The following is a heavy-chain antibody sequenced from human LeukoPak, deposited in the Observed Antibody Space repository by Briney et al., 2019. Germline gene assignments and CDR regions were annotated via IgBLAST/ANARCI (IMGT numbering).Heavy chain of an antibody. D-gene: IGHD3-22*01. V-gene: IGHV3-53*04. CDR2: IYSGGST. CDR1: GFTVSSNY. Sequence: GGSLRLSCAASGFTVSSNYMSWVRQAPGKGLERVSVIYSGGSTYYADSVKGRFTISRHDSKNTLYLQMNSLRAEDTAVYYCAREPSHYDSSGYTWGQGTLVTVSS. CDR3: AREPSHYDSSGYT. J-gene: IGHJ5*02.